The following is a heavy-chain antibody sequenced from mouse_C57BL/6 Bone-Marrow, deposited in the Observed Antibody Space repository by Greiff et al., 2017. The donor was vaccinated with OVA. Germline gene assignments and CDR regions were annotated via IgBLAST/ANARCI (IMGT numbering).Heavy chain of an antibody. CDR3: ARELYCGSSFYFDY. D-gene: IGHD1-1*01. CDR1: GYTFTSYW. CDR2: IHPNSGST. V-gene: IGHV1-64*01. J-gene: IGHJ2*01. Sequence: QVQLQQSGAELVKPGASVKLSCKASGYTFTSYWMHWVKQRPGQGLEWIGMIHPNSGSTNYNEKFKSKATLTVDKSSSTAYMQLSSLTSEDSAVYYCARELYCGSSFYFDYWGQGTTLTVSS.